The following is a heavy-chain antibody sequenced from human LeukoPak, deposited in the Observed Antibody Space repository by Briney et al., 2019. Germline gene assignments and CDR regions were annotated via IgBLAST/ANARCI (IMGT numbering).Heavy chain of an antibody. CDR3: ARRAGGYSHPYDY. Sequence: PGGSLRLSCAASGFTVSSNYMSWVRQAPGKGLEWVAVISYDGSNKYYADSVKGRFTISRDNSKNTLYLQMNSLRAEDTAVYYCARRAGGYSHPYDYWGQGILVTVSS. D-gene: IGHD4-23*01. CDR2: ISYDGSNK. J-gene: IGHJ4*02. CDR1: GFTVSSNY. V-gene: IGHV3-30*14.